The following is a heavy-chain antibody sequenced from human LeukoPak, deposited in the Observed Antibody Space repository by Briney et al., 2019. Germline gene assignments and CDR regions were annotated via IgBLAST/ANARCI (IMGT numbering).Heavy chain of an antibody. D-gene: IGHD6-6*01. CDR3: AKYSSSSGGDY. Sequence: QTGGSLRLSCAASGFTFSIYAMSWVRQAPGKGLEWVSAISGSGGSTYYAGSVKGRFTISRDNSKNTLYLQMNSLRAEDTAVYYCAKYSSSSGGDYWGQGTLVTVSS. CDR1: GFTFSIYA. V-gene: IGHV3-23*01. CDR2: ISGSGGST. J-gene: IGHJ4*02.